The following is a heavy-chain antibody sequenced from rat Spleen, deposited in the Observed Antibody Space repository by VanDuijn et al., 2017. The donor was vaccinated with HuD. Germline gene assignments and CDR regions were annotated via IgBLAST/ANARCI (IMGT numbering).Heavy chain of an antibody. V-gene: IGHV5-29*01. CDR1: GFTFSDYY. Sequence: EVQLVESDGGLVQPGRSLKLSCAASGFTFSDYYMAWVRQTPTKGLEWVATISYDGSTTYYRDSVKGRFTISRDNAESTLYLQMGSLRSEATATYYCASLMYTPDYLGVMDVWGQGASVTVSS. CDR3: ASLMYTPDYLGVMDV. J-gene: IGHJ4*01. D-gene: IGHD1-6*01. CDR2: ISYDGSTT.